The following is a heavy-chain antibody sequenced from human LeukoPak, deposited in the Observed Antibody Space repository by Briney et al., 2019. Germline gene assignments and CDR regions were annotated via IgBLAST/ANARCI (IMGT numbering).Heavy chain of an antibody. J-gene: IGHJ4*02. Sequence: TGGSLRLSCAASGFTFSSYAMSWVRQAPGKGLEWVSYISSSGSTIYYADSVKGRFTISRDNAKNSLYLQMNSLRAEDTAVYYCAMHYYDSSGYYVFDYWGQGTLVTVSS. CDR2: ISSSGSTI. V-gene: IGHV3-48*03. CDR3: AMHYYDSSGYYVFDY. CDR1: GFTFSSYA. D-gene: IGHD3-22*01.